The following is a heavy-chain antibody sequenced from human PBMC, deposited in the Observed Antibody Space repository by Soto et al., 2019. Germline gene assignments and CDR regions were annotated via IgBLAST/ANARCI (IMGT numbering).Heavy chain of an antibody. D-gene: IGHD6-19*01. Sequence: SETLSLTCTVSGGSISSYYWSWIRQPPGKGLEWIGYIYYSGSTNYNPSLKSRVTISVDTSKNQFSLKLSSVTAADTAVYYCERDDTIAVAGTIWGQGTLVTVSS. CDR2: IYYSGST. V-gene: IGHV4-59*01. CDR3: ERDDTIAVAGTI. CDR1: GGSISSYY. J-gene: IGHJ4*02.